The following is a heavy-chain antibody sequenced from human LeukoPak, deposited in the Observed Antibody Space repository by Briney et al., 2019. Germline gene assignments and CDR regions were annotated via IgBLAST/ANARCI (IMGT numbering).Heavy chain of an antibody. D-gene: IGHD2-15*01. CDR2: IIPIFGTA. CDR1: GGTFSSYA. J-gene: IGHJ6*03. Sequence: SVKVSCKASGGTFSSYAISWVRQAPGQGLEWMGGIIPIFGTANYAQKFQGRVTITADESTSTAYMELSSLRSEDTAVYYCARALVVVVAATSYYYYYMDVWGKGTTVTISS. V-gene: IGHV1-69*13. CDR3: ARALVVVVAATSYYYYYMDV.